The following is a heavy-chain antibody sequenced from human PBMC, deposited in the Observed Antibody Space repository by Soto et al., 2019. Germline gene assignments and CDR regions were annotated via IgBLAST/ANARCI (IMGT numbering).Heavy chain of an antibody. J-gene: IGHJ6*02. Sequence: GGSLRLSCAASGFTVSSNYISWVRQAPGKGLEWVSVIYSGGSTYYADSVKGRFTISRDNSKNTLYLQMNSLRAEDTAVYYCARDSKIVATPPYYGMDVWGQGTTVTVSS. CDR1: GFTVSSNY. V-gene: IGHV3-53*01. D-gene: IGHD5-12*01. CDR3: ARDSKIVATPPYYGMDV. CDR2: IYSGGST.